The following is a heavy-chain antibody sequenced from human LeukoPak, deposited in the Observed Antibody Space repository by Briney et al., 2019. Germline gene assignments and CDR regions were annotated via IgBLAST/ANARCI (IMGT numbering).Heavy chain of an antibody. CDR3: ARGPASGSNFAWFDP. J-gene: IGHJ5*02. Sequence: SETLSLTCAVYGGSLSNYYWSWIRQPPGKGLEWIGEINHSGSTKYNPSLKSRVTIPVDMSKNQFSLELSSVTAADTAVYYCARGPASGSNFAWFDPWGQGTLVTVSS. CDR2: INHSGST. CDR1: GGSLSNYY. V-gene: IGHV4-34*01. D-gene: IGHD3-10*01.